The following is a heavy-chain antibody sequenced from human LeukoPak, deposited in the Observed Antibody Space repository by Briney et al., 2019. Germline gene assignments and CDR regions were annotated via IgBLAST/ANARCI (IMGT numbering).Heavy chain of an antibody. CDR2: INHSGST. J-gene: IGHJ4*02. Sequence: PSETLSLTCAVYGGSFSGYYWSWIRQPPGKGLEWIGEINHSGSTNYNPSLKSRVTISVDTSKNQFSLKLSSVTAADTAVYYCASNAATDSSSWSPYYFDYWGQGTLVTVSS. CDR3: ASNAATDSSSWSPYYFDY. V-gene: IGHV4-34*01. D-gene: IGHD6-13*01. CDR1: GGSFSGYY.